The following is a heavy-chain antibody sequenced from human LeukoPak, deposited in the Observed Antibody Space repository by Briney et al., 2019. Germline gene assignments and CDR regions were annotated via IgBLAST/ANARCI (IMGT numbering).Heavy chain of an antibody. Sequence: SVKVSCKASGFTFTSSAMQWVRQARGQRLEWIGWIVVGSGNTNYAQKFQERVTITRDMSTSTAYMELSSLRSEDTAVYYCAMGEGVMTWGGADVYDVWGQGTTVIVSS. J-gene: IGHJ3*01. CDR3: AMGEGVMTWGGADVYDV. D-gene: IGHD3-16*01. V-gene: IGHV1-58*02. CDR2: IVVGSGNT. CDR1: GFTFTSSA.